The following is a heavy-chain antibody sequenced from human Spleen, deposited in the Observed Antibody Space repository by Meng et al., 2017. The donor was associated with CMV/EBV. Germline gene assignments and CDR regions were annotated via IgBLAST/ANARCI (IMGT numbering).Heavy chain of an antibody. D-gene: IGHD5-12*01. J-gene: IGHJ4*02. CDR3: ARGYNGCRH. Sequence: GESLKISCAASGFTFFTYNMVWVRQAPGKGLEWVSSISSSSGYIYYADSVKGRFTISRDNAKDSLYLQMNNLRVEDTAVYFCARGYNGCRHWGQGTLVTVSS. CDR1: GFTFFTYN. V-gene: IGHV3-21*01. CDR2: ISSSSGYI.